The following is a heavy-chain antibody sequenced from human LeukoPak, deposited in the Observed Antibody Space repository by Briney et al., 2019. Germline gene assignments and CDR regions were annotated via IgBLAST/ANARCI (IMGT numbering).Heavy chain of an antibody. Sequence: ASVKVSCMPSRYTFSSYGIRWVRQAPGQGLEWMGGIRAYNGNTNYAQMVQGRVTITTDTSTSTAYMEVRSLRSDDTAMYYCARDVGDIVTVPSAISGGWGQGTLVTASS. CDR3: ARDVGDIVTVPSAISGG. CDR1: RYTFSSYG. D-gene: IGHD2-2*01. J-gene: IGHJ4*02. V-gene: IGHV1-18*01. CDR2: IRAYNGNT.